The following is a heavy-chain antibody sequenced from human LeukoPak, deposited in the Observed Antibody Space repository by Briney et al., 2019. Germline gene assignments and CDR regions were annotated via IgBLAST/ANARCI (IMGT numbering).Heavy chain of an antibody. J-gene: IGHJ4*02. D-gene: IGHD3-10*01. CDR2: IYPGDSDT. V-gene: IGHV5-51*01. Sequence: GESLKISRKGSGYSFTTYWIGWVRQMPGNGLEWMGIIYPGDSDTRYSPSFQGQVTISADRSISTAYLQWSSLKASDTAMYYCARQKGPRGYFDDWGQGTLVTVSS. CDR1: GYSFTTYW. CDR3: ARQKGPRGYFDD.